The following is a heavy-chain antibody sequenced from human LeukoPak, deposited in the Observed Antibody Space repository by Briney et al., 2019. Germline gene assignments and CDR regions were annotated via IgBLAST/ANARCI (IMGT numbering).Heavy chain of an antibody. Sequence: GGSLRLSCAASGFTFSIYSMNWVRQAPGKGLEWVSSISSSSNYINHADSVRGRFTISRDNAKNSLYLQMNSLRAEDTAVYYCARELVAVSDTVGDFWGQGTLVTVSS. CDR1: GFTFSIYS. CDR2: ISSSSNYI. CDR3: ARELVAVSDTVGDF. D-gene: IGHD6-19*01. J-gene: IGHJ4*02. V-gene: IGHV3-21*01.